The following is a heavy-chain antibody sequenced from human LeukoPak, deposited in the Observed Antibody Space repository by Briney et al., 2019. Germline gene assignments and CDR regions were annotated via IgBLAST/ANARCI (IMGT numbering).Heavy chain of an antibody. D-gene: IGHD3-3*01. Sequence: PSETLSLTCTVSGGSISSGSYYWSWIRQPAGKGLEWIGRIYTSGSTNYNPSLKSRVTISVDTSKNQFSLKLSSVTAADTAFYYCARSRPELYGAGPWYYFDYWGQGALVTVSS. CDR1: GGSISSGSYY. V-gene: IGHV4-61*02. J-gene: IGHJ4*02. CDR3: ARSRPELYGAGPWYYFDY. CDR2: IYTSGST.